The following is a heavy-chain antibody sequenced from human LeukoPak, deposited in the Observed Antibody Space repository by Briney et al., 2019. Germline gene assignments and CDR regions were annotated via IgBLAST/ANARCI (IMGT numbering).Heavy chain of an antibody. CDR1: GYTFTGYY. Sequence: GASVKVSCKASGYTFTGYYMHWVRQAPGQGLEWMGWINPNSGGTNYAQKFQGRVTMTRDTSISTAYMELSRLRSDDTAVYYCATQRPRYYYDSSGYYGPVVDYWGQGTLVTVSS. J-gene: IGHJ4*02. D-gene: IGHD3-22*01. CDR3: ATQRPRYYYDSSGYYGPVVDY. V-gene: IGHV1-2*02. CDR2: INPNSGGT.